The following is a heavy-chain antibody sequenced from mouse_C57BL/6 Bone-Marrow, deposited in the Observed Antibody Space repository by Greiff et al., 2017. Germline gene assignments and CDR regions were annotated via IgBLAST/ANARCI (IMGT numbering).Heavy chain of an antibody. D-gene: IGHD1-1*01. CDR1: GFNIKDYY. J-gene: IGHJ2*01. CDR2: LDPEDGET. CDR3: TTKDYYGRFDY. V-gene: IGHV14-1*01. Sequence: VQLQQSGAELVRPGASVKLSCTASGFNIKDYYMHWVKQRPEQGLEWMGRLDPEDGETEYAPKFQGKATMTADTTSNTAYLQLSSLTSEDTAVYYCTTKDYYGRFDYWGQGTTLTVSS.